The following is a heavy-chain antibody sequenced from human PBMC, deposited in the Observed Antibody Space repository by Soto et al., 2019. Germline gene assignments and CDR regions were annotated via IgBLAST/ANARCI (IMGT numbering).Heavy chain of an antibody. J-gene: IGHJ3*02. D-gene: IGHD2-15*01. CDR2: IIPILGIA. CDR3: AKEAYCSGGSCYLGAFDI. Sequence: SVKVSCKASGGTFSSYTISWVRQAPGQGLEWMGRIIPILGIANYAQKFQGRVTITADKSTSTAYMELSSLRSEDTAVYYCAKEAYCSGGSCYLGAFDIWGQGTMVTVSS. V-gene: IGHV1-69*02. CDR1: GGTFSSYT.